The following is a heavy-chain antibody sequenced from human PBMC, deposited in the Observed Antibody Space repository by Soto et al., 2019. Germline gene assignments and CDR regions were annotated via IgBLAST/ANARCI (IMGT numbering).Heavy chain of an antibody. CDR2: IYYSGTS. Sequence: QVHLQESGPGLVKPSQTLSLTCTVSGGSISSGDHYWTWIRQPPGKGLEWIGHIYYSGTSYYNPSLKSRVTISVDTSKNPFSLKLSSVTATDTAVYYCATYRRGFSLKFDPWGQGTLVTVS. CDR3: ATYRRGFSLKFDP. J-gene: IGHJ5*02. V-gene: IGHV4-30-4*01. CDR1: GGSISSGDHY. D-gene: IGHD5-18*01.